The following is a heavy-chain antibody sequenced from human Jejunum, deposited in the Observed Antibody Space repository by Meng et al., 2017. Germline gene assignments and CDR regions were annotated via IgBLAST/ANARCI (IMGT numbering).Heavy chain of an antibody. V-gene: IGHV4-38-2*01. D-gene: IGHD4-23*01. J-gene: IGHJ4*02. Sequence: SETLSLTCAVSGYSISSGYYWGWIRQPPGKGLEWIGSISHSGSAYYNPSLKSRVTISVDTSKNQFSLKMSSMTAADTAVFYCARGGGNYGGKFDYWGQGTLVTVSS. CDR1: GYSISSGYY. CDR2: ISHSGSA. CDR3: ARGGGNYGGKFDY.